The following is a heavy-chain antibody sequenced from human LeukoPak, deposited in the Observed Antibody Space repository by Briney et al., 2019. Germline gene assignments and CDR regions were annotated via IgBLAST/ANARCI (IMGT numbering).Heavy chain of an antibody. CDR1: GFTFSSYA. J-gene: IGHJ4*02. Sequence: GGSLRLSCAASGFTFSSYAMSWVRQAPGKGLKWVSAISGSGGSTYYADSVKGRFTISRDNSKNTLYLQMNSLRAEDTAVYYCAKGKAVGVAARPYDYWGQGTLVTVSS. D-gene: IGHD6-6*01. CDR3: AKGKAVGVAARPYDY. CDR2: ISGSGGST. V-gene: IGHV3-23*01.